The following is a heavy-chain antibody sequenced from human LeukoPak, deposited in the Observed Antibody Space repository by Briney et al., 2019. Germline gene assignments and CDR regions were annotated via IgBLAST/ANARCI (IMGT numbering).Heavy chain of an antibody. CDR3: ARDFSNGARAFDI. V-gene: IGHV4-4*02. CDR2: IYHSGST. D-gene: IGHD3-10*01. CDR1: GGSISSSNW. J-gene: IGHJ3*02. Sequence: PSETLSLTCAVSGGSISSSNWWSWVRQPPGKGLEWIGEIYHSGSTNYNPSLKSRVTISVDKSKNQFSLKLSSVTAADTAVYYCARDFSNGARAFDIWGQGTMVTVSS.